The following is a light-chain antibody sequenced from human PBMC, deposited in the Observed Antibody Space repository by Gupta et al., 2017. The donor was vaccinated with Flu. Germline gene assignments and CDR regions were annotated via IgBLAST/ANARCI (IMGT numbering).Light chain of an antibody. CDR1: QNIGGA. V-gene: IGKV6-21*01. J-gene: IGKJ1*01. CDR2: YAS. CDR3: HQSSDLPWT. Sequence: SVTPKERVTITCRASQNIGGALHWYQQKPDQSPKVLIKYASQSFSGVPSRFSGSGSGTDFTLTINGLETEDAATYYCHQSSDLPWTFGQGTKVEIK.